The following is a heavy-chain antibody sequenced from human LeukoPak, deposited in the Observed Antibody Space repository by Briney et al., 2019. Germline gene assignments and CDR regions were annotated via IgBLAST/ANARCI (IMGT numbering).Heavy chain of an antibody. Sequence: SETLSLTCAVYGGSFSSYYWSWIRQPPGKGLEWIGYIYYGGSTNYNPSLKSRVTISVDTSKNQFSLKLSSVTAADTAVYYCARVGSGYSSSWPYYYYYYMDVWGKGTTVTISS. CDR3: ARVGSGYSSSWPYYYYYYMDV. D-gene: IGHD6-13*01. CDR2: IYYGGST. J-gene: IGHJ6*03. CDR1: GGSFSSYY. V-gene: IGHV4-59*01.